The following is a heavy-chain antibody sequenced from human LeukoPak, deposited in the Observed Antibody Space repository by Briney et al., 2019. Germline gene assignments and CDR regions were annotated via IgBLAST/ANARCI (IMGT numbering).Heavy chain of an antibody. Sequence: PGGSLRLSCAASGFTFSSYAMSWVRQAPGKGLEWVSAISGSGGSTYCADSVKGRFTISRDNSKNTLYLQMNSLRAEDTAVYYCATRRTHIVVVPAAIGAFDIWGQGTMVTVSS. V-gene: IGHV3-23*01. J-gene: IGHJ3*02. D-gene: IGHD2-2*01. CDR2: ISGSGGST. CDR1: GFTFSSYA. CDR3: ATRRTHIVVVPAAIGAFDI.